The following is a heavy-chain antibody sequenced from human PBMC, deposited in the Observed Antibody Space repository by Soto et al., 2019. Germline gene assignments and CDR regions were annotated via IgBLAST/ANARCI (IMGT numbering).Heavy chain of an antibody. V-gene: IGHV3-23*01. Sequence: GGSLRLSCVASGLTFRTYLMHWVRQAPGKGLEWVAVICGGGGSTYYADSVKGRFTISRDNSKNTLYLQMNSLRAEDTAVYYCAKDSEGCSGGSCLYYYYYYGMDVWGQGTTVTVSS. J-gene: IGHJ6*02. D-gene: IGHD2-15*01. CDR2: ICGGGGST. CDR3: AKDSEGCSGGSCLYYYYYYGMDV. CDR1: GLTFRTYL.